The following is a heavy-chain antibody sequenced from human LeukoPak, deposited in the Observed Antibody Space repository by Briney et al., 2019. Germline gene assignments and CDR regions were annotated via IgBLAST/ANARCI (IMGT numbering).Heavy chain of an antibody. Sequence: ASVKVSCKASGHTFTGYYMHWVRQAPGQGLEWMGWINANSGDTNYAQKFQGRVTMTRDTSISTAYMEPSRLRSDDTAVYYCASGWVHGYWGQGTLVTVSS. CDR2: INANSGDT. V-gene: IGHV1-2*02. J-gene: IGHJ4*02. CDR1: GHTFTGYY. D-gene: IGHD1-26*01. CDR3: ASGWVHGY.